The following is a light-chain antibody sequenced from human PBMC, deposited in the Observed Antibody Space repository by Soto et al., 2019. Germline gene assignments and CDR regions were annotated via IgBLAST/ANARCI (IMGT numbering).Light chain of an antibody. V-gene: IGKV3-20*01. CDR3: QHYGSSPYT. J-gene: IGKJ2*01. CDR1: QSVSRNY. Sequence: EIVLTQSPGTLSLSPGERATLSCRASQSVSRNYLAWYQQKPGQAPRLLIYGASSRATGIPDRFSGSGSGTDFTLTISRLEPEDVAVYYCQHYGSSPYTFGQGTKLEIK. CDR2: GAS.